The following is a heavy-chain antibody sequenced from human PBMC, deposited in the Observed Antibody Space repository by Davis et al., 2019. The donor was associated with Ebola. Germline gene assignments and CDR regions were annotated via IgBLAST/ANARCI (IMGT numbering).Heavy chain of an antibody. V-gene: IGHV3-73*01. J-gene: IGHJ4*02. Sequence: GESLKISCAGSGFTFSVSALHWVRQVSGKGLEWVGRIRTRTNNYATAYAASVKGRFTISRDNSKNTLYLQMNSLRAEDTALYHCARVRLHYYGDYVRSFGGRGYFDYWGQGTLVTVSS. CDR2: IRTRTNNYAT. CDR3: ARVRLHYYGDYVRSFGGRGYFDY. CDR1: GFTFSVSA. D-gene: IGHD4-17*01.